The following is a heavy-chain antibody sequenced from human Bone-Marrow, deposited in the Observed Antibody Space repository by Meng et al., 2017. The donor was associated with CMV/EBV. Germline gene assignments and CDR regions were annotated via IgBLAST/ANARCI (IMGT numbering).Heavy chain of an antibody. CDR1: GYTFTSYY. D-gene: IGHD2-2*01. J-gene: IGHJ4*02. V-gene: IGHV1-69*05. CDR2: IIPIFGTA. Sequence: SVKVSCKASGYTFTSYYMHWVRQAPGQGLEWMGGIIPIFGTANYAQKFQGRVTITTDESTSTAYMELSSLRSEDTAVYYCARVSPAARRVRGGGPYYFDYWGQGTLVTVSS. CDR3: ARVSPAARRVRGGGPYYFDY.